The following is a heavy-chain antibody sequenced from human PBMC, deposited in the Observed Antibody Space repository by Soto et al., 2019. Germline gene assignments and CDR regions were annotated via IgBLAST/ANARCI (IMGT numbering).Heavy chain of an antibody. V-gene: IGHV1-8*01. CDR2: MNPNSGNT. D-gene: IGHD3-10*01. CDR3: ARLPGAQPLGYYYYMDV. Sequence: GASVKVSCKASGYTFTSYDINWVRQATGQGLEWMGWMNPNSGNTGYAQKFQGRVTMTRNTSISTAYMELSSLRSEDTAVYYCARLPGAQPLGYYYYMDVWGKGTTVTVSS. CDR1: GYTFTSYD. J-gene: IGHJ6*03.